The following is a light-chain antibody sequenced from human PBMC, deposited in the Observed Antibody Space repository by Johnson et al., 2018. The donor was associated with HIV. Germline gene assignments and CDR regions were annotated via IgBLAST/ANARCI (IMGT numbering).Light chain of an antibody. CDR2: DNN. V-gene: IGLV1-51*01. CDR3: GTWDSSLSAEV. J-gene: IGLJ1*01. Sequence: QPVLTQPPSVSAAPGQKVTISCSGSSSNVGSSFVSWYRQVPGTAPKLLIYDNNKRPSGIPDRFSGSKSGTSATLGITGLQTGDEADYYCGTWDSSLSAEVFGTGTKVTVL. CDR1: SSNVGSSF.